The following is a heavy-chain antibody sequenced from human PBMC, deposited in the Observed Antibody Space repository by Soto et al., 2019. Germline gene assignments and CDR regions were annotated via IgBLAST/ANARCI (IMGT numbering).Heavy chain of an antibody. V-gene: IGHV3-30-3*01. J-gene: IGHJ4*02. CDR1: GFTFSSYA. D-gene: IGHD2-2*01. CDR3: ARDHEYQLLYY. Sequence: QVQLVESGGGVVQPGRSLRLSCAASGFTFSSYAMHWVRQAPGKGLEWVAVISYDGSNKYYADSVKGRFTISRDNSKNTLYLQMNSLRAEDTAVYYCARDHEYQLLYYWGQGTLVTVSS. CDR2: ISYDGSNK.